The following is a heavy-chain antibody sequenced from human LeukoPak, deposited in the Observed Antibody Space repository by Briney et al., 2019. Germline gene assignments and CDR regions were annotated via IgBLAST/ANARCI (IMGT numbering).Heavy chain of an antibody. Sequence: PSETLSLTCTVSGGSISSYYWNWIRQPPGKGLEWIGYIYYSGSTNYNPSLKSRVTISVDTSKNQFSLKLSSVTAADTAVYYCATLGLPGAYYYYYGVDVWGQGTTVTVSS. V-gene: IGHV4-59*08. CDR2: IYYSGST. CDR3: ATLGLPGAYYYYYGVDV. CDR1: GGSISSYY. D-gene: IGHD2-2*01. J-gene: IGHJ6*02.